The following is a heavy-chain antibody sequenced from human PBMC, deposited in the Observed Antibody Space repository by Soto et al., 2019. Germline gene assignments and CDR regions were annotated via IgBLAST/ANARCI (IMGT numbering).Heavy chain of an antibody. CDR2: IYYSGST. CDR1: GGSVSSGSYY. V-gene: IGHV4-61*01. D-gene: IGHD3-22*01. Sequence: PSETLSLTCTVSGGSVSSGSYYWSWIRQPPGKGLEWIGYIYYSGSTNYNPSLKSRVTISVDTSKNQFSLKLSSVTAADTAVYYCARRRGHPVIWAYYFDYWGQGTLVTVSS. J-gene: IGHJ4*02. CDR3: ARRRGHPVIWAYYFDY.